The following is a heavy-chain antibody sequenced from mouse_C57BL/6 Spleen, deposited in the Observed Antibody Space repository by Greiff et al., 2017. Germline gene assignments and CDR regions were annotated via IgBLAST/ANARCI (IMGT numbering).Heavy chain of an antibody. CDR3: ASLGYYGSSSGYFDV. Sequence: QVQLQQPGAELVKPGASVKMSCKASGYTFTSYWITWVKQRPGQGLEWIGDIYPGSGSTNYNEKFKSKATLTVDTSSSTAYMQLSSLTSEDSAVYYCASLGYYGSSSGYFDVWGTGTTVTVSS. CDR1: GYTFTSYW. D-gene: IGHD1-1*01. V-gene: IGHV1-55*01. CDR2: IYPGSGST. J-gene: IGHJ1*03.